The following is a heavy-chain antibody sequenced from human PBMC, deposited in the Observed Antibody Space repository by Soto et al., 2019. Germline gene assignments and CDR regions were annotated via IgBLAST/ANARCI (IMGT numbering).Heavy chain of an antibody. CDR2: SKTRRQSYTT. V-gene: IGHV3-72*01. D-gene: IGHD1-7*01. J-gene: IGHJ4*02. Sequence: PGGSLRLSCAVSGVPFSERYMDWVRQAPGKGLEWVGRSKTRRQSYTTEYAASVRGRFTISRDVSTNSFYLEMIRVKTEDTAVYYCATGIGMPGTGFWGQGTLVTVSS. CDR1: GVPFSERY. CDR3: ATGIGMPGTGF.